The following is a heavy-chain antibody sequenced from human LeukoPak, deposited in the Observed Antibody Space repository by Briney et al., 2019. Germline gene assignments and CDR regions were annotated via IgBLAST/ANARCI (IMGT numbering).Heavy chain of an antibody. CDR2: ISYDGSNK. CDR3: TVAAADWGFDY. Sequence: GGSLRLSCAASGFTFSSYAMHWVRQAPGKGLEWVADISYDGSNKYYADSVKGRFTISRDNSKNTLYLQMNSLRAEDTAVYYCTVAAADWGFDYWGQGTLVTVSS. D-gene: IGHD6-13*01. V-gene: IGHV3-30-3*01. J-gene: IGHJ4*02. CDR1: GFTFSSYA.